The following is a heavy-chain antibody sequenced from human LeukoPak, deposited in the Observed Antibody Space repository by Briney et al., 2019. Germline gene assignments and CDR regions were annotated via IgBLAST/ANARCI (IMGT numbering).Heavy chain of an antibody. CDR1: GFTFSGSA. Sequence: GESLRLSCATSGFTFSGSAIHWVRQASGKGLEWVGRIRSKANSYATTDVASVKGRFTISRDDSKNTAYLEMSSLKTEDTAVYYCTRPSYDSSVSGVVYWGQGTLVTVSS. CDR2: IRSKANSYAT. V-gene: IGHV3-73*01. D-gene: IGHD3-22*01. CDR3: TRPSYDSSVSGVVY. J-gene: IGHJ4*02.